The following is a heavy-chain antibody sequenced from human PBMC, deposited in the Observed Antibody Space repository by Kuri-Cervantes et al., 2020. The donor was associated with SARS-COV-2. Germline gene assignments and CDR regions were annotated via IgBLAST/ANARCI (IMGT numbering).Heavy chain of an antibody. Sequence: ESLKISCAVYGGSFSGYYWSWIRQPPGKGLEWIGRIYTSGSTNYNPSLKSRVTMSVDTSKNQLSLKLSSVTAADTAVYYCARDADSSGSLDYWGQGTLVTVSS. J-gene: IGHJ4*02. CDR3: ARDADSSGSLDY. CDR2: IYTSGST. V-gene: IGHV4-59*10. D-gene: IGHD3-22*01. CDR1: GGSFSGYY.